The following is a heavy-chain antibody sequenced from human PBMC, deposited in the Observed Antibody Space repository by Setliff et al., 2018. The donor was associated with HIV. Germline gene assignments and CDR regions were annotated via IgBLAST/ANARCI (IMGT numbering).Heavy chain of an antibody. CDR2: IYHRGST. D-gene: IGHD2-2*01. CDR3: VRHVGKFCSDASCYGVGWFDH. CDR1: GYFIRSGYY. V-gene: IGHV4-38-2*02. Sequence: SETLSLTCSVSGYFIRSGYYWGWIRQTPGRGLEGLGSIYHRGSTYYKPSLKSRVSISVDTSKNRFSLGLRSVSAADTAVYYCVRHVGKFCSDASCYGVGWFDHWGQGALVTVS. J-gene: IGHJ5*02.